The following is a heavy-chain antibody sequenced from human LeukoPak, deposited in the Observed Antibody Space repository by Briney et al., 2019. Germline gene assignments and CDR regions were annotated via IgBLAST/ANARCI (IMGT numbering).Heavy chain of an antibody. CDR1: GGSFSGYY. CDR2: INHSGST. V-gene: IGHV4-34*01. J-gene: IGHJ3*02. Sequence: SETLSLTCAVYGGSFSGYYWSWIRQPPGKGLEWIGEINHSGSTNYNPSLESRVTISVDTSKNQFSLKLSSVTAADTAVYYCAVDSFDAFDIWGQGTMVTVSS. D-gene: IGHD5-18*01. CDR3: AVDSFDAFDI.